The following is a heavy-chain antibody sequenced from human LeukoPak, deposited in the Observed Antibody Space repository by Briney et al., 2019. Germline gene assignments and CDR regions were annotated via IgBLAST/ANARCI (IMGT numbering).Heavy chain of an antibody. V-gene: IGHV1-69*05. CDR3: ARGKVDIYYYSYMDV. CDR1: GYTFKNYT. CDR2: IIPNFDAA. D-gene: IGHD5-12*01. J-gene: IGHJ6*03. Sequence: GASVKVSCTASGYTFKNYTLSWVRQAPGQGLEWVGEIIPNFDAANYAQKFQGRVTITTDKSTSTAYMELSSLRPEDTAVYFCARGKVDIYYYSYMDVWGKGTTVTVS.